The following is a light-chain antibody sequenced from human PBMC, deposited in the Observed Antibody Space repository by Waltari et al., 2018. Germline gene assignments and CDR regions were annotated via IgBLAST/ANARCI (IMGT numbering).Light chain of an antibody. CDR1: QSVSSY. J-gene: IGKJ4*02. CDR3: QQRSNWPPR. V-gene: IGKV3-11*01. Sequence: EIVLTQSPATLSLSPGERATLSCRASQSVSSYLAWYQQKPVQAPRLLIYDASNRATGIPARFSGSGSGTDFTLTISSLEPEDFAVYYCQQRSNWPPRFGGGTKVEIK. CDR2: DAS.